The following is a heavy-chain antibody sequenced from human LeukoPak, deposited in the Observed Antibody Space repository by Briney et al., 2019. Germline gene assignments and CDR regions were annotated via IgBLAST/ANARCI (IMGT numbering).Heavy chain of an antibody. Sequence: GGSLRLSCAASGFTFSSYSMNWVRQAPGKGLEWVSYISSGSGTIYYADSVKGRFTISRDNAKNSLCLQMNSLRAEDTAVYYCVTDREYYYDTWGQGTLVTVSS. CDR1: GFTFSSYS. V-gene: IGHV3-48*01. CDR2: ISSGSGTI. CDR3: VTDREYYYDT. D-gene: IGHD3-22*01. J-gene: IGHJ5*02.